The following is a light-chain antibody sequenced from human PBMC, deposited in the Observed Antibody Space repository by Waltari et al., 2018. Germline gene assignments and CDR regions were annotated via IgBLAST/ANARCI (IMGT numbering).Light chain of an antibody. CDR2: GQD. CDR1: SLRRYS. V-gene: IGLV3-19*01. Sequence: SSELTQDPTVSVALGQTVRITCPGASLRRYSASWYQQRPGQAPVLVFYGQDNRPSGIPDRFSGSTSGDTATLTITGTQAEDEADYYCLSRDISSTRFFGGGTRLTV. CDR3: LSRDISSTRF. J-gene: IGLJ2*01.